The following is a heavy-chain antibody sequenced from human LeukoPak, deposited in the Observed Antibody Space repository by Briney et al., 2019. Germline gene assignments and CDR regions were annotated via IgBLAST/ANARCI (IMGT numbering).Heavy chain of an antibody. CDR1: GITFSNYN. CDR3: ARDQAGYSSGWSPIGPH. J-gene: IGHJ4*02. D-gene: IGHD6-13*01. CDR2: ITSSSSYT. V-gene: IGHV3-21*04. Sequence: GGSLRLSCAAPGITFSNYNMNWVRQAPGKGLEWISSITSSSSYTFYADSVKGRFTISRDNAKNSLYLQMNSLRVEDTAVYYCARDQAGYSSGWSPIGPHWGQGTLVTVSS.